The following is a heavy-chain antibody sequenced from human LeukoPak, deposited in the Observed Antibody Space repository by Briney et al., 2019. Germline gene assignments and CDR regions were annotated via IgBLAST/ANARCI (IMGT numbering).Heavy chain of an antibody. Sequence: GGSLRLSCAGSGFIFNSHWMTWVRQAPGMGLEWVGNIRQDGDEKFYADSVRGRFTISRDNAKNSLYLHLNSLRAEDTAIYYCARVRTEWYIDLWGRGILVTVSP. J-gene: IGHJ2*01. D-gene: IGHD2-8*02. CDR2: IRQDGDEK. CDR1: GFIFNSHW. V-gene: IGHV3-7*01. CDR3: ARVRTEWYIDL.